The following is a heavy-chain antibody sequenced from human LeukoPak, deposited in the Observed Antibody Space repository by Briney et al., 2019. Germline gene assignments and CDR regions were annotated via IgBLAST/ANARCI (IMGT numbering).Heavy chain of an antibody. CDR2: IYYSGST. D-gene: IGHD3-22*01. CDR1: GGSFSGYY. V-gene: IGHV4-59*01. CDR3: ARVPYYYDSSGSYSYMDV. Sequence: PSETLSLTCAVYGGSFSGYYWSWIRQPPGKGLEWIGYIYYSGSTNYNPSLKSRVTISVDTSKNQFSLKLSSVTAADTAVYYCARVPYYYDSSGSYSYMDVWGKGTTVTISS. J-gene: IGHJ6*03.